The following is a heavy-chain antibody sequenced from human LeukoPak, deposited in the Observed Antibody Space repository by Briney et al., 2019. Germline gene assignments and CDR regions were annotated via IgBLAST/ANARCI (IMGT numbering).Heavy chain of an antibody. CDR3: ARDATTVTNISGLRSPAEY. CDR1: GSMFNSFG. CDR2: ISPYTGST. D-gene: IGHD4-11*01. Sequence: ASVKVSCKASGSMFNSFGINWVRQAPGQGLEWMGWISPYTGSTNFEQKLQDRVTMTTATSTSTAYLEVRSLISDDTAVYYCARDATTVTNISGLRSPAEYWGQGTLVTVSS. J-gene: IGHJ4*02. V-gene: IGHV1-18*01.